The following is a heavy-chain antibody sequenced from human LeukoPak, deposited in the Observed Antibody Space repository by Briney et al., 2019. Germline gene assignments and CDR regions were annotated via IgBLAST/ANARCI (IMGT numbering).Heavy chain of an antibody. CDR2: IWYDGSNK. CDR3: AKDLLPIVVVPAAIPL. CDR1: GFTFSSYG. D-gene: IGHD2-2*01. Sequence: GRSLRLSSAASGFTFSSYGMHWVRQAPGKGLEWVAVIWYDGSNKYYADSVKGRFTISRDNSKNTLYLQMNSLRAEDTAVYYCAKDLLPIVVVPAAIPLWGQGTLVTVSS. J-gene: IGHJ4*02. V-gene: IGHV3-33*06.